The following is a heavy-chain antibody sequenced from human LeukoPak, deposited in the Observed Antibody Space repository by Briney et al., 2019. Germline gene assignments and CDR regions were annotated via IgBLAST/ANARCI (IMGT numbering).Heavy chain of an antibody. CDR1: GGTFSSYA. CDR3: AGAAAAGPKGDAFDI. J-gene: IGHJ3*02. CDR2: IIPIFGTA. Sequence: SVKVSCKASGGTFSSYAISWVRQAPGQGLEWMGGIIPIFGTANYAQKFQGRVTITRDTSASTAYMELSSLTSEDTAVYYCAGAAAAGPKGDAFDIWGQGTMVTVSS. D-gene: IGHD6-13*01. V-gene: IGHV1-69*05.